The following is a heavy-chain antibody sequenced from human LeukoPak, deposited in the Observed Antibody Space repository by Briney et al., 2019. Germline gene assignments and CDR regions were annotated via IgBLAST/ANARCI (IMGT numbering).Heavy chain of an antibody. V-gene: IGHV1-46*01. CDR3: ARGYPLDWNYFDY. CDR1: GYTFSSYY. Sequence: ASVKVSCKASGYTFSSYYIHWVRQAPGQGLEWVGIINPSDGGTSYAQKFQGRVTMTRDTSTSTVYMELSSLRSEDTAVYYCARGYPLDWNYFDYWGQGTLVTVSS. CDR2: INPSDGGT. D-gene: IGHD3/OR15-3a*01. J-gene: IGHJ4*02.